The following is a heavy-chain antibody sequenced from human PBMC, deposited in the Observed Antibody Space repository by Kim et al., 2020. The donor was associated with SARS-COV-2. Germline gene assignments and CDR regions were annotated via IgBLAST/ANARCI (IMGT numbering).Heavy chain of an antibody. Sequence: ASVKVSCKASGYTFTSYDINWVRQATGQGLEWMGWMNPNSGNTGYAQKFQGRVTMTRNTSISTAYMELSSLRSEDTAVYYCARGVQGQPSTSYDFWSGYQRHYPHYYYVDVWGKGTTVTVSS. CDR3: ARGVQGQPSTSYDFWSGYQRHYPHYYYVDV. J-gene: IGHJ6*03. D-gene: IGHD3-3*01. V-gene: IGHV1-8*01. CDR1: GYTFTSYD. CDR2: MNPNSGNT.